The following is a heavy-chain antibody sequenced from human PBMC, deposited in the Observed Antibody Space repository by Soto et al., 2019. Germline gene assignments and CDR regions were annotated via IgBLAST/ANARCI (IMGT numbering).Heavy chain of an antibody. CDR1: GYTFTSYG. V-gene: IGHV1-18*01. D-gene: IGHD4-17*01. Sequence: ASVKVSCKASGYTFTSYGISWVRQAPGQGLEWMGWISAYNGNTNYAQKLQGRVTMTTDTSTSTAYMELRSLRSDDTAVYYCAREHLTDYGAPSYLDCGGQGTLVTVSS. J-gene: IGHJ4*02. CDR2: ISAYNGNT. CDR3: AREHLTDYGAPSYLDC.